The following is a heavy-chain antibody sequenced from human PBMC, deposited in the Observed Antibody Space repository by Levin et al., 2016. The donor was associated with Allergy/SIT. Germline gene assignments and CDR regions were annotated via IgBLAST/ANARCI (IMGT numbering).Heavy chain of an antibody. CDR3: AQGRDYGETFVGAN. CDR1: GFNFRGYA. J-gene: IGHJ4*02. V-gene: IGHV3-23*01. D-gene: IGHD4-17*01. CDR2: ISGAGGSK. Sequence: GESLKISCATSGFNFRGYAMTWVRQSRGKGLEWVASISGAGGSKYYADSVKGRFTISRDNSKNTAFLEMNNLRIEDTALYYCAQGRDYGETFVGANWGQGSLVTVSS.